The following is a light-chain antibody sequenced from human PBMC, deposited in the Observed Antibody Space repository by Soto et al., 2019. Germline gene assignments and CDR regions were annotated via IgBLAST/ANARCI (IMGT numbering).Light chain of an antibody. CDR2: ETS. V-gene: IGKV3-11*01. Sequence: EIELTQSPSTLSSFPGDRVTLTCRASQNINTNLAWYQQRPGKAPRLLIYETSIWAAGVPARFSASGSGTDFTLTIGGVQPEDFAIYYCQQRESCPWTFGQGTKVDI. J-gene: IGKJ1*01. CDR3: QQRESCPWT. CDR1: QNINTN.